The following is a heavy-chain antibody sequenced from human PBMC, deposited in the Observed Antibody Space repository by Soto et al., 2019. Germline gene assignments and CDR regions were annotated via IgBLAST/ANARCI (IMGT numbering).Heavy chain of an antibody. J-gene: IGHJ4*02. D-gene: IGHD6-19*01. Sequence: EVQLVESGGGLVQPGRSLRLSCAASGLTFDDYAMHWVRQAPGKGLEWVSGISWNSGSIGYADSVKGRFTISIDNVKNSLYLQMNSLRAEYTALYYCANDIRDISGWYSFDYWGKGTLVTVSS. CDR3: ANDIRDISGWYSFDY. V-gene: IGHV3-9*01. CDR1: GLTFDDYA. CDR2: ISWNSGSI.